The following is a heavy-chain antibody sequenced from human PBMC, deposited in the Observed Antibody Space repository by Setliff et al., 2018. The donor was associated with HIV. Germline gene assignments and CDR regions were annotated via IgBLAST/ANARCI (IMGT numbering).Heavy chain of an antibody. CDR2: ISYDGSNK. CDR1: GFTFSNYA. D-gene: IGHD6-13*01. V-gene: IGHV3-30*04. J-gene: IGHJ3*02. CDR3: AREAYSSSWYGGAFDI. Sequence: LGGSLRLSCAASGFTFSNYAMHWVRQAPGKGLEWVAVISYDGSNKYYADSVKGRFTISRDNSKNTLYLQMNSLRAEGTAVYYCAREAYSSSWYGGAFDIWGQGTMVTVSS.